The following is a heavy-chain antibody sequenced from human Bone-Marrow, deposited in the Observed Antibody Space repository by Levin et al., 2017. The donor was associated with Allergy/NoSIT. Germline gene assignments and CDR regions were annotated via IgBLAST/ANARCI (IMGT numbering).Heavy chain of an antibody. CDR2: INTNNGNA. J-gene: IGHJ4*02. CDR3: AREYPRDCSSVTCPSPFDY. Sequence: GESLKISCKASGYTFTTYGINWVRQAPGQGLEWVAWINTNNGNAKYAQKVQGRVTLTTDTSTSTVYLEMRSLTSDDTAVYYCAREYPRDCSSVTCPSPFDYWGQGTLVTVSS. CDR1: GYTFTTYG. V-gene: IGHV1-18*01. D-gene: IGHD2-2*01.